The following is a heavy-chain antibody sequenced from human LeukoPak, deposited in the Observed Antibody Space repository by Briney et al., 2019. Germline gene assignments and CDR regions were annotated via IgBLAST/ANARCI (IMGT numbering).Heavy chain of an antibody. V-gene: IGHV4-34*01. D-gene: IGHD1-26*01. CDR3: ARHRGEWELSLVFDY. CDR1: GGSFSGYY. J-gene: IGHJ4*02. Sequence: SETLSLTCAVYGGSFSGYYWSWIRQPPGKGLEWIGEINHSGSTNYNPSLKSRVTISVDTSKNQFSLKLSSVTAADTAVYYCARHRGEWELSLVFDYWGQGTLVTVSS. CDR2: INHSGST.